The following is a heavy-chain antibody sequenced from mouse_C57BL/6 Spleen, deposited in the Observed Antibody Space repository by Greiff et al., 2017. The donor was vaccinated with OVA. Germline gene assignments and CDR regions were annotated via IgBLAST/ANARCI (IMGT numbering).Heavy chain of an antibody. Sequence: EVKLMESGGGLVQPGGSLSLSCAASGFTFTDYYMSWVRQPPGKALEWLGFIRNKANVYTTEYSASVKGRFTISRDNSQSILYLQMSALRAEDSATYYCARRYGSSYSFDDWGQGTTLTVSS. J-gene: IGHJ2*01. V-gene: IGHV7-3*01. CDR1: GFTFTDYY. CDR3: ARRYGSSYSFDD. CDR2: IRNKANVYTT. D-gene: IGHD1-1*01.